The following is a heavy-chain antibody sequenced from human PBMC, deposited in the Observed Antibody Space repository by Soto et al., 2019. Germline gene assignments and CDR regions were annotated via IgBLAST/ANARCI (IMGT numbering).Heavy chain of an antibody. J-gene: IGHJ6*01. CDR3: APRLREVRVSSWPAHTDYAGMDV. D-gene: IGHD6-13*01. Sequence: GSSGKVSWKASGYTFTGYDMHWVRQAPGQGLGWMGWGNPNSGGTKYAQKFQGRVTMTRDTSISTAYMELSRLRSDDTAVYYCAPRLREVRVSSWPAHTDYAGMDVWGQGTTVT. CDR1: GYTFTGYD. V-gene: IGHV1-2*02. CDR2: GNPNSGGT.